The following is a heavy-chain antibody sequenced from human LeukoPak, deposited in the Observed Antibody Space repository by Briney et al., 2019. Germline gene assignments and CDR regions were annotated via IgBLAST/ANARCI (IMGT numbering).Heavy chain of an antibody. Sequence: PSQTLSLTCTVSGGSISSGSYYWTWLRQPAGKGLEWIGRISTTGSTNYNPSLKSRVTISVDTSTNQFSLRLSSVTAADTAMYYCARGPFYGDSVRFDYWGQGTLVTVSS. CDR2: ISTTGST. V-gene: IGHV4-61*02. J-gene: IGHJ4*02. CDR1: GGSISSGSYY. CDR3: ARGPFYGDSVRFDY. D-gene: IGHD4-17*01.